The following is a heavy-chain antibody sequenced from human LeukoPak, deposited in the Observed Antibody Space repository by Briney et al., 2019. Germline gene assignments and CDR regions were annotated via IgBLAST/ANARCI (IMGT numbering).Heavy chain of an antibody. CDR3: AKDATIQGEYFDY. D-gene: IGHD3-16*01. Sequence: GGSLRLSCAASGFTFSIYAMSWVRQAPGKGLEWVSAISGSGGTAYYADSVKGRFTISRDNSKNTLYLQMNSLRAEDTAVYYCAKDATIQGEYFDYWGQGTLVTVSS. V-gene: IGHV3-23*01. CDR2: ISGSGGTA. J-gene: IGHJ4*02. CDR1: GFTFSIYA.